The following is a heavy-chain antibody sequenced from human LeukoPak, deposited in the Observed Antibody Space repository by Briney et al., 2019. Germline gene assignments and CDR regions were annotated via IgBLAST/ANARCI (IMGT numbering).Heavy chain of an antibody. J-gene: IGHJ4*02. V-gene: IGHV3-9*01. D-gene: IGHD1-1*01. CDR1: GFSFEAYG. Sequence: PGGSLRLSCAASGFSFEAYGMYWVRQAPGKGLEWVSGITWNSDDLAYADSVKGRFTISRDNTKNCLDLQMNSLTVEDTALYYCTRGTSWRTGFDYWGQGTLVTVSS. CDR2: ITWNSDDL. CDR3: TRGTSWRTGFDY.